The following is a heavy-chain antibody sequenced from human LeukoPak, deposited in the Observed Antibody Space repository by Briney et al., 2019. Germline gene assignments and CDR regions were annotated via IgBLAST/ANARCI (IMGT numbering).Heavy chain of an antibody. J-gene: IGHJ4*02. CDR2: IYYSGST. CDR3: ARGYYDFWSGQRWYYFDY. CDR1: GGSISSYY. D-gene: IGHD3-3*01. V-gene: IGHV4-59*08. Sequence: ETLSLTCTVSGGSISSYYWSWIRRPPGKGLEWIGYIYYSGSTNYNPSLKSRVTISVDTSKNQFSLKLSSVTAADTAVYYCARGYYDFWSGQRWYYFDYWGQGTLVTVSS.